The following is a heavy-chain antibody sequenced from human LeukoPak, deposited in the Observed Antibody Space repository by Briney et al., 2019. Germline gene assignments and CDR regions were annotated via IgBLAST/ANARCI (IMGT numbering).Heavy chain of an antibody. V-gene: IGHV1-8*01. CDR1: GYTFTSYE. CDR3: ARVDSGYDRQYYYYMDV. J-gene: IGHJ6*03. Sequence: ASVKVSCKASGYTFTSYEINWVRQATGQGREWRGWRNPNSGNTAYAQKFQGRVTMTRNTSISTAYMELSSLRSEDTAVYYCARVDSGYDRQYYYYMDVWGKGTTVTVSS. CDR2: RNPNSGNT. D-gene: IGHD5-12*01.